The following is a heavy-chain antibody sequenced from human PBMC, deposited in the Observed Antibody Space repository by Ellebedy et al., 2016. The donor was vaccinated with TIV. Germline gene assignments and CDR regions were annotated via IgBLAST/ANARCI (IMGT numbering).Heavy chain of an antibody. CDR2: VYYSGRP. CDR3: SRTDPWQPIDD. V-gene: IGHV4-39*01. J-gene: IGHJ4*02. CDR1: GGSLSSTRYY. D-gene: IGHD2-21*02. Sequence: MPSETLSLTCSVSGGSLSSTRYYWAWIRQPPGKGLEYIGSVYYSGRPYYSPSFKSRVTLSADTSKNQFSLNLRTATAADTAVYYCSRTDPWQPIDDWGQGILVSVSS.